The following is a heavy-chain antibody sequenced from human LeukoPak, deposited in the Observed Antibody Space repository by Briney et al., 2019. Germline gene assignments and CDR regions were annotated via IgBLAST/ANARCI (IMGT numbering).Heavy chain of an antibody. D-gene: IGHD4-23*01. J-gene: IGHJ3*02. V-gene: IGHV1-46*01. Sequence: ASVKVSCKASGYTFTSYYLHWVRQAPGQGLEWMGVINLSDGTRNNAQKLQGRITMTRDTSTSTAYMELSSLRPEDTAMYFCAKEPGTGGFDIWGQGTMVTVS. CDR3: AKEPGTGGFDI. CDR1: GYTFTSYY. CDR2: INLSDGTR.